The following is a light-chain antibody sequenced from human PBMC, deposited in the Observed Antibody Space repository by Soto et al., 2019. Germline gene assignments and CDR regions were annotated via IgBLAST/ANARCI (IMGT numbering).Light chain of an antibody. J-gene: IGLJ2*01. V-gene: IGLV2-14*03. CDR2: DVT. CDR3: SSYSSSTTPVV. Sequence: QSVLTQPASVSGSPGRSVTISCTGTSTDVGDFNYVSWYQHLPGRAPKLIIYDVTNRPSGISYRFSASKSGRTASLTISGLQAEDEADYYCSSYSSSTTPVVFGGGTQLTVL. CDR1: STDVGDFNY.